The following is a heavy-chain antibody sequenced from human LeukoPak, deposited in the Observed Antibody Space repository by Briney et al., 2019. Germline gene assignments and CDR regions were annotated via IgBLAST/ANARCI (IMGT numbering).Heavy chain of an antibody. D-gene: IGHD4-17*01. V-gene: IGHV3-30*03. CDR3: ARPPREITTVTTLIAYYSSGMDV. CDR1: GFTFSSYW. J-gene: IGHJ6*02. CDR2: TSYDGSNK. Sequence: GGSLRLSCAASGFTFSSYWMNWARQAPGKGLEWVAVTSYDGSNKYYADSVKGRFTISRDNSKNTLYLQMNSLRAEDTAVYYCARPPREITTVTTLIAYYSSGMDVWGQGTTVTVSS.